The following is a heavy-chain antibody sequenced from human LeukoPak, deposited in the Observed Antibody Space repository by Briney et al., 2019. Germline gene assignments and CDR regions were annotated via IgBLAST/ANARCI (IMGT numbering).Heavy chain of an antibody. CDR1: GFTFSSYG. CDR2: IWYDGSNK. D-gene: IGHD3-22*01. J-gene: IGHJ4*02. CDR3: ARDLQEYYYDSSGFDY. Sequence: PGRSLRLSCAASGFTFSSYGMHWVRQAPGKGLEWVAVIWYDGSNKYYADSVKGRFTISRDNSKNTLYLQMSGLRAEDTAVYYCARDLQEYYYDSSGFDYWGQGTLVTVSS. V-gene: IGHV3-33*01.